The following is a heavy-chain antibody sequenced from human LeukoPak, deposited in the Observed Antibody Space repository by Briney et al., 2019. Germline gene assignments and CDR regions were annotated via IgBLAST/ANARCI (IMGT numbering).Heavy chain of an antibody. CDR2: IYTSGST. CDR3: VRVIGAPNYYYYMDV. J-gene: IGHJ6*03. V-gene: IGHV4-4*07. Sequence: PSETLSLTCTVSGGSISTYYWSWIRQPAGKGLEWIGRIYTSGSTNYKPSLKSRVTMSVDTSKNQFSLKLSSVTAADTAVYYCVRVIGAPNYYYYMDVWGKGTTVTVSS. D-gene: IGHD3-22*01. CDR1: GGSISTYY.